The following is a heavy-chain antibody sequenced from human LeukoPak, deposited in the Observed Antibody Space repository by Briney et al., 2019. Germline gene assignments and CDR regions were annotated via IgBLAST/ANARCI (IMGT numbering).Heavy chain of an antibody. CDR1: GFTFSNYW. CDR2: INFDGSST. CDR3: ARVEYNWNDEDWFDP. J-gene: IGHJ5*02. Sequence: GGSLRLSCAASGFTFSNYWMHWVRQAPGKGLVWVSRINFDGSSTSYADSVKGRFAISRDNAKNTLYLQMNSLRAEDTAVYYCARVEYNWNDEDWFDPWGQGTLVTVSS. D-gene: IGHD1-1*01. V-gene: IGHV3-74*01.